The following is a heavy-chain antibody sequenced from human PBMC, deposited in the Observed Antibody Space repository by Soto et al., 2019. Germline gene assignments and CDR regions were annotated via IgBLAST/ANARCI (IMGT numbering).Heavy chain of an antibody. CDR3: VRTSLVVAAATREDY. D-gene: IGHD2-15*01. CDR2: INSDGSST. Sequence: GGSLRLSCAASGFTFSSYWMXWVRQAPGKGLVWVSRINSDGSSTSYAGSVKGRFTISRDNAKNTLYLQMNSLRAEDTAVYYCVRTSLVVAAATREDYWGQGTLVTVSS. V-gene: IGHV3-74*01. J-gene: IGHJ4*02. CDR1: GFTFSSYW.